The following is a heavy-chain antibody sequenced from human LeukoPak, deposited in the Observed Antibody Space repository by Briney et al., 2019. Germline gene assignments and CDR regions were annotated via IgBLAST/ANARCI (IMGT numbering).Heavy chain of an antibody. CDR1: GFTFSSYW. D-gene: IGHD4-23*01. V-gene: IGHV3-7*01. CDR3: ACRRWKTSAVDY. J-gene: IGHJ4*02. CDR2: IKQDGSGK. Sequence: GGSPRLSCAASGFTFSSYWMSWVRQAPGKGLEWVTNIKQDGSGKYYVDSVKGRFTISRDNAKNSLYLQMNSLRAEDTAVYYCACRRWKTSAVDYWGQGTLVTVSS.